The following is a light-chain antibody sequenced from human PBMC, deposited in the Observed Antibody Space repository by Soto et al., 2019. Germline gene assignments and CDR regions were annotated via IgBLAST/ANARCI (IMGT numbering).Light chain of an antibody. CDR3: QQYGSSPFT. V-gene: IGKV3-20*01. Sequence: EIVLTQSPGTLSLSPGERATLSCRASQSVSNNYLAWYQQIPGQAPRLLIYGASVSATGIPDRFSGSGSGTDFTLTISRLEPADFAEYFCQQYGSSPFTFGGGTKVEIK. J-gene: IGKJ4*01. CDR1: QSVSNNY. CDR2: GAS.